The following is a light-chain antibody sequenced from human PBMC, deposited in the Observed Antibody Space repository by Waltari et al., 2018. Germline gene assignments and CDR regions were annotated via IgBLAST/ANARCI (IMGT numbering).Light chain of an antibody. CDR1: SSDVGGYHY. CDR2: DVT. V-gene: IGLV2-11*01. Sequence: QSALTQPRSVSGSPGQSVTVPCPGTSSDVGGYHYVSWYQQHPGKAPKLMIYDVTKRPSGVPDRFSGSKSSNTASLTISGLQTEDEADYYCCSYAGSYTWVFGGGTKLTVL. J-gene: IGLJ3*02. CDR3: CSYAGSYTWV.